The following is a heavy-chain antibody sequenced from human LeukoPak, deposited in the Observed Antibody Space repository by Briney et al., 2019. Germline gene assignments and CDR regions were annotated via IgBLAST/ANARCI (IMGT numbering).Heavy chain of an antibody. Sequence: SVKVSCKASRGTFSTYAISWVRQAPGQGLEWMGGLIPIFGTANYAQKFQGRVTMTRDMSTSTVYMELSSLRSEDTAVYYCAREGGWYAFDIWGQGTMVTVSS. CDR3: AREGGWYAFDI. V-gene: IGHV1-69*05. CDR2: LIPIFGTA. CDR1: RGTFSTYA. D-gene: IGHD6-19*01. J-gene: IGHJ3*02.